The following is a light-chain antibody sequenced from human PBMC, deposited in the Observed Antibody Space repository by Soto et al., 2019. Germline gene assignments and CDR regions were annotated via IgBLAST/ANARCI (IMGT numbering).Light chain of an antibody. CDR2: GAS. CDR1: ETVSTN. V-gene: IGKV3-20*01. Sequence: EIVLTQSPATLSVSPGERATLSCRATETVSTNLAWYQQKPGQAPRLLIYGASSRATGISDRFSGSGSGTDFTLSISRLEAEDFAVYYCQQYGSSPWTFGQGTKVDIK. J-gene: IGKJ1*01. CDR3: QQYGSSPWT.